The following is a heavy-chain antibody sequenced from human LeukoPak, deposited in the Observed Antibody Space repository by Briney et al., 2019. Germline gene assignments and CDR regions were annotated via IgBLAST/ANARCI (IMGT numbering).Heavy chain of an antibody. D-gene: IGHD6-19*01. CDR2: IYGGGST. J-gene: IGHJ4*02. CDR1: GLSVSSNF. CDR3: AKDRRSGWPYYLDY. Sequence: GGSLRLSCAATGLSVSSNFMSWVRQAPGKGLEWVSVIYGGGSTYYADSVKGRFTISRDTPKNTLYPQMNSLRVEDTAVYYCAKDRRSGWPYYLDYWGQGTLVTVSS. V-gene: IGHV3-53*01.